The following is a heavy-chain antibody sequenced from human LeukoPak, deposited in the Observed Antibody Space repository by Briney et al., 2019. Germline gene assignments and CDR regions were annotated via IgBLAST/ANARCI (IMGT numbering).Heavy chain of an antibody. CDR1: ALSVGSNF. Sequence: GGSLRLSCVDSALSVGSNFMSWVRQAPGKGLEWVSVIYSGGSTYYADSVKGRLTISRDNSKNTLYLQMNSLRAEDTAVYYCARDRLERFYYGMDVWGQGTTVTVSS. J-gene: IGHJ6*02. V-gene: IGHV3-53*01. CDR2: IYSGGST. CDR3: ARDRLERFYYGMDV. D-gene: IGHD1-1*01.